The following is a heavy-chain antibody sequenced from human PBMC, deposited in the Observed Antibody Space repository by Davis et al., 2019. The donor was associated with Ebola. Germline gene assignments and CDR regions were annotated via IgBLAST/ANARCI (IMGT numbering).Heavy chain of an antibody. D-gene: IGHD5-18*01. CDR2: IYTSGST. CDR1: GGSISSGSYY. Sequence: PSETLSLTCTVSGGSISSGSYYWSWIRQPAGKGLEWIGHIYTSGSTNYNPSLKSRVTISVDTSKNQFSLKLTSVTAADTAVYFCASLRGYSYGYPEGPLFDYWGQGALVTVSS. V-gene: IGHV4-61*09. J-gene: IGHJ4*02. CDR3: ASLRGYSYGYPEGPLFDY.